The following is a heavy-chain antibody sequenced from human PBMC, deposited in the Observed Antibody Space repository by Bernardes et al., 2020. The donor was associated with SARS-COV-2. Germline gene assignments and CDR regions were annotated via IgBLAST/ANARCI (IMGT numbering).Heavy chain of an antibody. CDR3: ARTCSGAICYMIY. Sequence: ASVKVSCKASGYTFTTYGVNWVRQAPGQGLEWMGWISPYTGSTNYAKKFQGRVTMTTDTSTTTAYMELRSLRSDDASVYYCARTCSGAICYMIYWGQGTLVTVSS. J-gene: IGHJ4*02. CDR1: GYTFTTYG. CDR2: ISPYTGST. V-gene: IGHV1-18*01. D-gene: IGHD2-8*02.